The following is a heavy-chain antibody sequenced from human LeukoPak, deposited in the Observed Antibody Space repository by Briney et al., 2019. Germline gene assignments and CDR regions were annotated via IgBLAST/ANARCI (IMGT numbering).Heavy chain of an antibody. CDR3: ARDRGSAVADSWFDP. D-gene: IGHD6-19*01. CDR2: ISAYNGNT. Sequence: ASVTVSCKASGYTFTSYGISWVRQAPGQGLEWMGWISAYNGNTNYAQKLQGRVTMTTDTSTSTAYMELRSLRSDDTAVYYCARDRGSAVADSWFDPWGQGTLVTVSS. J-gene: IGHJ5*02. V-gene: IGHV1-18*01. CDR1: GYTFTSYG.